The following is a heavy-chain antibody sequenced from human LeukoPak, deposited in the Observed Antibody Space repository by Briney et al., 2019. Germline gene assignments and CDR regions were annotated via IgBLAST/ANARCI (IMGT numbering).Heavy chain of an antibody. J-gene: IGHJ3*02. Sequence: ASVKVSCKGSGGTCSSYAISWVRQGPGQGLEWMGRIIPILGIANYAQKCQGRVTITADKSTSTAYMELSSLRSEDTAVYYCARSHDTMGAFDIWGQGTMVTVSS. CDR2: IIPILGIA. CDR3: ARSHDTMGAFDI. CDR1: GGTCSSYA. D-gene: IGHD3-9*01. V-gene: IGHV1-69*04.